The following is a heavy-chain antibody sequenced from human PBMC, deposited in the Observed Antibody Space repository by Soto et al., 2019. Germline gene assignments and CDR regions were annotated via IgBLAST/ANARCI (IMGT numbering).Heavy chain of an antibody. Sequence: PGGSLSLSCAASGFTFSSYGMHWVRQAPGKGLERVAVIWYDGSNKYYADSVKGRFTISRDNSKNTLYLQMNSLRAEDTAVYYCARDWVMGPSIYVFDYWGQGTLVTVSS. CDR2: IWYDGSNK. CDR1: GFTFSSYG. CDR3: ARDWVMGPSIYVFDY. D-gene: IGHD2-21*01. J-gene: IGHJ4*02. V-gene: IGHV3-33*01.